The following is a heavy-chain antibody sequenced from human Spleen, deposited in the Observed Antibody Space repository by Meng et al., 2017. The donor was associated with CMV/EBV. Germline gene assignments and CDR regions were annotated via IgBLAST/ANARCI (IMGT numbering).Heavy chain of an antibody. J-gene: IGHJ4*02. D-gene: IGHD3-9*01. CDR3: ARADWAAPV. V-gene: IGHV3-30-3*01. Sequence: QVELVEAGGGVVQPGRSLRPSCAASGFTFSSYAMHWVRQAPGKGLEWVAVISYDGSNKYYADSVKGRFTISRDNSKNTLYLQMNSLRAEDTAVYYCARADWAAPVWGQGTLVTVSS. CDR1: GFTFSSYA. CDR2: ISYDGSNK.